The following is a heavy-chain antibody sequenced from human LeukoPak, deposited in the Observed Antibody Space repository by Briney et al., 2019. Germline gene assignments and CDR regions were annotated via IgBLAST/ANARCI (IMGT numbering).Heavy chain of an antibody. D-gene: IGHD3-10*01. V-gene: IGHV4-31*03. Sequence: SETLSLTRTVSGGSISSGGYYWSWIRQHPGKGLEWIGYIYYSGSTYYNPSLKSRVTISVDTSKNQFSLKLSSVTAADTAVYYCARGLWFGELLPFDYWGQGTLVTVSS. CDR1: GGSISSGGYY. J-gene: IGHJ4*02. CDR2: IYYSGST. CDR3: ARGLWFGELLPFDY.